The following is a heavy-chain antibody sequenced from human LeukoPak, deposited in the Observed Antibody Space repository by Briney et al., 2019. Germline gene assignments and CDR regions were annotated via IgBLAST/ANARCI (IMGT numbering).Heavy chain of an antibody. J-gene: IGHJ4*02. CDR3: ASSISIFGVVIGQVDY. CDR1: GVTFSSYW. D-gene: IGHD3-3*01. CDR2: IKQDGSEK. V-gene: IGHV3-7*01. Sequence: GGYLRLSCAASGVTFSSYWMSWVRQAPGKGLEWVANIKQDGSEKYYVDSVKGRFTISRDNAKNSLYLQMNSLRVEDTAVYYCASSISIFGVVIGQVDYWGQGTLVTVSS.